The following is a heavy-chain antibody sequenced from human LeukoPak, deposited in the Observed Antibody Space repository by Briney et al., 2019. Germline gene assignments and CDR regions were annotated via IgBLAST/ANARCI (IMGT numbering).Heavy chain of an antibody. Sequence: PGGSLRLSCAAYGFTFGSYWMHWVRQAPGKGLVWVSRINTDGGSTTYADSVKGRFTISRDNAKNTLYLQMNSLRAEDTAVYYCGRGFSIVPAGIPDYWGLGTLVTVSS. D-gene: IGHD2-2*02. CDR2: INTDGGST. CDR3: GRGFSIVPAGIPDY. V-gene: IGHV3-74*01. CDR1: GFTFGSYW. J-gene: IGHJ4*02.